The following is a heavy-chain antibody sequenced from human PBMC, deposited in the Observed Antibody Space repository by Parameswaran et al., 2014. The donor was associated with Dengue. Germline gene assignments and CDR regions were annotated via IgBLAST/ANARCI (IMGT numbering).Heavy chain of an antibody. J-gene: IGHJ6*02. Sequence: WVRQAPGQGLEWMGIINPSGGTTSYAQRFEGRVTLTRDTSTSTVYMDLSSLRSEDTAVYYCARVDFYYYYGMDVWGQGTTVTVSS. V-gene: IGHV1-46*01. CDR2: INPSGGTT. CDR3: ARVDFYYYYGMDV.